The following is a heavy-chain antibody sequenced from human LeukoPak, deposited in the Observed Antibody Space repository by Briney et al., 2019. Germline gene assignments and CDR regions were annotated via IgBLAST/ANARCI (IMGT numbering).Heavy chain of an antibody. CDR3: ARVGYYYGSGSYYRYFDL. D-gene: IGHD3-10*01. Sequence: SETLSLTCDVSGGSISSGGYSWSWIRQPPGKGLEWIGYIYHSGSTYYNPSLKSRVTISVDRSKNQFSLKLSSVTAADTAVYYCARVGYYYGSGSYYRYFDLWGRGTLVTVSS. CDR1: GGSISSGGYS. J-gene: IGHJ2*01. CDR2: IYHSGST. V-gene: IGHV4-30-2*01.